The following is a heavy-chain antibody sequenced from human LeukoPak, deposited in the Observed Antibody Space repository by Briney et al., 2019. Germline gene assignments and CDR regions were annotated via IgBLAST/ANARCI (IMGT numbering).Heavy chain of an antibody. CDR2: MNPNSGNT. CDR3: ARGYSLPSGMDV. D-gene: IGHD2-21*01. J-gene: IGHJ6*02. Sequence: ASVKVSCKASGYTFTSYDINWVRQATGQGLEWMGWMNPNSGNTGYAQKFQGRVTMTRNISISTAYMELSSLRSEDTAVYYCARGYSLPSGMDVWGQGTTVTVSS. CDR1: GYTFTSYD. V-gene: IGHV1-8*01.